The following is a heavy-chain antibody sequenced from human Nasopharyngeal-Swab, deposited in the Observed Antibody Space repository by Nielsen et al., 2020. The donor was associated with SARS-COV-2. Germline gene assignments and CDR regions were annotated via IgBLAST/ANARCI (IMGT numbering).Heavy chain of an antibody. V-gene: IGHV1-69*10. CDR3: ARDYYDNYDSDY. D-gene: IGHD3-22*01. J-gene: IGHJ4*02. CDR2: IIPILPIT. Sequence: WVRQAPGQGLEWMGGIIPILPITNYAQKFQDRVTITADKSTSTAYMELSSLRSEDTAAYYCARDYYDNYDSDYWGQGTLVTVSS.